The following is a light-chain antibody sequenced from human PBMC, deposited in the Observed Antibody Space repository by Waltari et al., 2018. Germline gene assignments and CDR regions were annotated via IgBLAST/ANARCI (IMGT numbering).Light chain of an antibody. CDR3: QKFDRSPLT. CDR1: HDINHY. J-gene: IGKJ4*01. Sequence: DIQMTQSPSSLSASVGDRVTITCRASHDINHYLAWYQQKPGKVPVLVIYAASTPSSGVPSRFSGSGFGRDFTLTISSLQPEDVATYYCQKFDRSPLTFGGGTKVEIK. V-gene: IGKV1-27*01. CDR2: AAS.